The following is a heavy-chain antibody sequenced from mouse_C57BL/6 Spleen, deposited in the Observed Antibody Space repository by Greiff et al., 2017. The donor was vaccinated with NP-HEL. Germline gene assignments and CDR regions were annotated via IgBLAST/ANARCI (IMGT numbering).Heavy chain of an antibody. CDR3: TTWSTTEGNFDY. D-gene: IGHD1-1*01. Sequence: VHVKQSGAELVRPGASVKLSCTASGFNIKDDYMHWVKQRPEQGLEWIGWIDPENGDTEYASKFQGKATITADTSSNTAYLQLSSLTSEDTAVYYCTTWSTTEGNFDYWGQGTTLTVSS. J-gene: IGHJ2*01. CDR1: GFNIKDDY. V-gene: IGHV14-4*01. CDR2: IDPENGDT.